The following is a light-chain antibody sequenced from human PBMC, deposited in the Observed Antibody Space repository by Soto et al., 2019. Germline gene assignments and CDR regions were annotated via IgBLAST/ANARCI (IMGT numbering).Light chain of an antibody. CDR2: GAS. J-gene: IGKJ1*01. CDR1: QSVSSSN. Sequence: EIVLTQSPGTLSLSPGERATLSCRASQSVSSSNLGWYHQKPGQAPRLLIYGASSRATGIPDRFSGSGSGTDFTLTISRLEPEEFAVYYCQQCGSSPVTFGQGTKVEIK. CDR3: QQCGSSPVT. V-gene: IGKV3-20*01.